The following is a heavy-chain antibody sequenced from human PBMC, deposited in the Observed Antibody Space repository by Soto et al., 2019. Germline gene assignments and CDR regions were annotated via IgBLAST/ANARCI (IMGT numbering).Heavy chain of an antibody. CDR2: IDPPDSYT. CDR1: GYPFTDFW. Sequence: PGESLKISCKGVGYPFTDFWISWVRQKPGKGLEWMGKIDPPDSYTNYSPSFQGHVTITVNRSTNTAYLQWSSLKASDTAMYYCARREYHVSLGYYYAMDLWGQGTPVTVSS. D-gene: IGHD2-2*01. V-gene: IGHV5-10-1*01. J-gene: IGHJ6*02. CDR3: ARREYHVSLGYYYAMDL.